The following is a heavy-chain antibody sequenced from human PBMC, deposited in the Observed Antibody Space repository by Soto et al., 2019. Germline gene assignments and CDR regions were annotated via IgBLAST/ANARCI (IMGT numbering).Heavy chain of an antibody. Sequence: GGSLRLSCSASGFTFNSYAMHWVRQAPGKGLEFVSAISSYGADTYYADSVKGRFAISRDNSKNTLYLQMNSLRAEDTALYYCVKEGYMRSDWYGQFDYWGQGALVTVSS. CDR1: GFTFNSYA. D-gene: IGHD6-19*01. CDR2: ISSYGADT. V-gene: IGHV3-64D*06. J-gene: IGHJ4*02. CDR3: VKEGYMRSDWYGQFDY.